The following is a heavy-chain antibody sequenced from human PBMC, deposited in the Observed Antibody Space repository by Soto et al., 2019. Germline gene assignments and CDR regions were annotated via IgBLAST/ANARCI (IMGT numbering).Heavy chain of an antibody. J-gene: IGHJ4*02. CDR3: SRVADYGGNSGAGSVIFDY. D-gene: IGHD4-17*01. CDR1: GGSISSSSYY. CDR2: IYYSGST. V-gene: IGHV4-39*01. Sequence: KSSETLSLTCTVSGGSISSSSYYWGWIRQPPGKGLEWTGSIYYSGSTYYNPSLKSRVTISVDTSKNQFSLKLSSVTAADTAVYYCSRVADYGGNSGAGSVIFDYWGQGTLVTVS.